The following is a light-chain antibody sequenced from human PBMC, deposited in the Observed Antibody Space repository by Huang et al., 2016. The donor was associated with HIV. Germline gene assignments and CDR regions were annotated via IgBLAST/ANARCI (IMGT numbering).Light chain of an antibody. CDR3: QQYNRYSYT. J-gene: IGKJ2*01. CDR1: HSISSW. Sequence: DIQMTQSPSTLSASVGDRVTITCRASHSISSWLAWYQQKPGKAPKVLIYKASSLESGVPSRFSGSGSGTEFTLTISSLQPDDFATYYCQQYNRYSYTFGQGTNLEIK. V-gene: IGKV1-5*03. CDR2: KAS.